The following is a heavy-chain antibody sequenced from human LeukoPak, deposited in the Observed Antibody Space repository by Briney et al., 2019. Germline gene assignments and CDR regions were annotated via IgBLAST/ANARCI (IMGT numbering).Heavy chain of an antibody. CDR2: INHSGST. CDR3: ARVPYYYGSGNYYQNFGYFDY. D-gene: IGHD3-10*01. V-gene: IGHV4-34*01. J-gene: IGHJ4*02. Sequence: SETLSLTCAVYGGSFSGYYWSWIRQPPGKGLEWIGEINHSGSTNYNPSLKSRVTISVDTSKNQFSLKLSSVTAADTAVYYCARVPYYYGSGNYYQNFGYFDYWGQGTLVTVSS. CDR1: GGSFSGYY.